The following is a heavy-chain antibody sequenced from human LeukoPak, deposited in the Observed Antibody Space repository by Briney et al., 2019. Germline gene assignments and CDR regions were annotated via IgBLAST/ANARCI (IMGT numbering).Heavy chain of an antibody. CDR1: GFTFIDYA. D-gene: IGHD4-11*01. V-gene: IGHV3-23*01. Sequence: GGTLRLSCAASGFTFIDYAMTWVRQAPGKGLEWVSTIRYGADSAYYADSVKGRFTISRDNSKNTVYLQMNSLRVDDTAVYYCAKGLTTHDYWGQGTLVTVSS. CDR2: IRYGADSA. J-gene: IGHJ4*02. CDR3: AKGLTTHDY.